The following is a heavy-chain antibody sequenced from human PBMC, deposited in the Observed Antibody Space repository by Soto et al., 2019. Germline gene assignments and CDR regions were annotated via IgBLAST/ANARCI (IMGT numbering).Heavy chain of an antibody. CDR3: ARESDSSGWYGMDV. J-gene: IGHJ6*02. Sequence: GGSLRLSCAASGFTFSSYAMHWVRQAPGKGLEWVAVISYDGSNKYYADSVKGRFTISRDNSKNTLYLQMNSLRAEDTAVYYCARESDSSGWYGMDVWGQGTTVTVSS. CDR1: GFTFSSYA. V-gene: IGHV3-30-3*01. D-gene: IGHD6-19*01. CDR2: ISYDGSNK.